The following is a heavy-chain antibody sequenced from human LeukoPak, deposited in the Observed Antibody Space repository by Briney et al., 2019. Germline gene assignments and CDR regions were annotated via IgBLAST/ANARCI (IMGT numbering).Heavy chain of an antibody. Sequence: GGSLRLSCAASGFTFSDYYMSWIRQAPGKGLEWVSYISSSGSTIYYADSVKGRFTISRDNAKNSLYLQMSSLRAEDTAVYYCARGDYDFWSGHYYFDYWGQGTLVTVSS. CDR2: ISSSGSTI. CDR1: GFTFSDYY. D-gene: IGHD3-3*01. J-gene: IGHJ4*02. CDR3: ARGDYDFWSGHYYFDY. V-gene: IGHV3-11*04.